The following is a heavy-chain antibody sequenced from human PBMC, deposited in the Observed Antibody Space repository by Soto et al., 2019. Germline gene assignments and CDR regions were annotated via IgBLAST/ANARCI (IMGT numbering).Heavy chain of an antibody. V-gene: IGHV1-2*02. CDR3: AREGGGIAAAGTLDYGMDV. J-gene: IGHJ6*02. D-gene: IGHD6-13*01. CDR2: INPNSGGT. Sequence: ASVNVSCKSSGYTFTGYYIHWVRQAPGQGLECMGWINPNSGGTNYAQKFQGRVTMTRDTSISTAYMELSRLRSDDTAVYYCAREGGGIAAAGTLDYGMDVWGQGTTVTVSS. CDR1: GYTFTGYY.